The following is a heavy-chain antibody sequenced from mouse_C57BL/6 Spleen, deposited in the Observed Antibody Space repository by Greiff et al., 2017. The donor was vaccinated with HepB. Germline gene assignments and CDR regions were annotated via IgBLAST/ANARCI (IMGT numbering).Heavy chain of an antibody. CDR3: ALGAYGYDRGYYAMDY. CDR1: GYTFTSYW. D-gene: IGHD2-2*01. V-gene: IGHV1-59*01. Sequence: QVQLQQPGAELVRPGTSVKLSCKASGYTFTSYWMHWVKQRPGQGLEWIGVIDPSDSYTNYNQKFKGKATLTVDTSSSTAYMQLSSLTSEDSAVYYCALGAYGYDRGYYAMDYWGQGTSVTVSS. J-gene: IGHJ4*01. CDR2: IDPSDSYT.